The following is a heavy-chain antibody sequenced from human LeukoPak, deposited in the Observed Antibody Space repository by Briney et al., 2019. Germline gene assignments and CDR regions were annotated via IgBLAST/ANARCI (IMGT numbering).Heavy chain of an antibody. CDR2: IDFTSRYI. J-gene: IGHJ4*02. D-gene: IGHD1-26*01. Sequence: PGGSLRLSCAASGFTFSSYSMNWVRQAPGKGLEWVSSIDFTSRYIYNADSVKGRFTTSRDNAKNSLDLQMNSLKVEDTAVYYCARAIVGATKGDYWGQGTLVTVSS. CDR1: GFTFSSYS. V-gene: IGHV3-21*01. CDR3: ARAIVGATKGDY.